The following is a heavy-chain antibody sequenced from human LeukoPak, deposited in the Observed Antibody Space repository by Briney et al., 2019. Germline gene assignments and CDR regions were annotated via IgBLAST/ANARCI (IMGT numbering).Heavy chain of an antibody. CDR2: IFGGGGT. CDR3: AKYGAVAPPFFLDY. J-gene: IGHJ4*02. Sequence: GGSLRLSCATSGFTFSDYAMTWVRQAPGKGLEWLSSIFGGGGTYYAESVKDRFTISRDNSRSTLHLHMTGLRADDTALYYCAKYGAVAPPFFLDYWGPGTLVTVSS. V-gene: IGHV3-23*01. CDR1: GFTFSDYA. D-gene: IGHD6-19*01.